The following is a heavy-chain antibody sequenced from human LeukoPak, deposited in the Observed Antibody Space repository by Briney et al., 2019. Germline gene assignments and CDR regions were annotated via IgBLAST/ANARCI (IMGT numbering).Heavy chain of an antibody. V-gene: IGHV4-39*07. J-gene: IGHJ4*02. D-gene: IGHD2-2*02. CDR3: ARRAYCSSTSCYTPPFDY. CDR2: IYYSGST. CDR1: GGSISSSSYY. Sequence: PSETLSLTCTVSGGSISSSSYYWGWIRQPPGKGLEWIGSIYYSGSTYYNPSLKSRVTISVDTSKNQFSLKLSSVTAADTAVYYCARRAYCSSTSCYTPPFDYWGQGTLVTVSS.